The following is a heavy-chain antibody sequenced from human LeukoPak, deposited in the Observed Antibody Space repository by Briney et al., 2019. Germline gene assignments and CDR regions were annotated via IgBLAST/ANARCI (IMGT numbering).Heavy chain of an antibody. CDR2: IKHSGST. V-gene: IGHV4-34*01. CDR1: GGSLSGYY. D-gene: IGHD3-16*02. CDR3: ARGPANYVWGSYRYSLDY. Sequence: PSETLSLTCAVYGGSLSGYYWSWIRQPPGKGLEWIGEIKHSGSTNYNPSLKSRVPISVDTSKNQFSLKLSSVTAADTAVYYCARGPANYVWGSYRYSLDYWGQGTLVTVSS. J-gene: IGHJ4*02.